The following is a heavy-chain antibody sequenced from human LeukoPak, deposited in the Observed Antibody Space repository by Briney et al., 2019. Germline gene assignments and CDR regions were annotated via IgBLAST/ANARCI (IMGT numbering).Heavy chain of an antibody. V-gene: IGHV1-69*06. D-gene: IGHD3-22*01. CDR1: GGTFSSYA. J-gene: IGHJ3*02. CDR2: IIPIFGTA. Sequence: SVKVSCKASGGTFSSYAISWVRQAPGQGLEWMGGIIPIFGTANYAQKFQGRVTITADKSTSTAYMELSSLRSEDTAVYYCARAMTPNRRYFDWLDYDSSGYDAFDIWGQGTMVTVSS. CDR3: ARAMTPNRRYFDWLDYDSSGYDAFDI.